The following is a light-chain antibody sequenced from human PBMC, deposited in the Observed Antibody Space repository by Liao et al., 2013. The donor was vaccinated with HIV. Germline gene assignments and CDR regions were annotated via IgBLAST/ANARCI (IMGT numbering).Light chain of an antibody. CDR1: NIGSKS. V-gene: IGLV3-21*04. Sequence: SYELTQTPSVSVAPGKTARITCGGNNIGSKSVHWYQQKPGQAPVLVIYYDTDRPSGIPERFSGSNSGNTATLTIDRVEAGDEADYHCQVWDSSSDSYVFGTGTKVTVL. CDR2: YDT. CDR3: QVWDSSSDSYV. J-gene: IGLJ1*01.